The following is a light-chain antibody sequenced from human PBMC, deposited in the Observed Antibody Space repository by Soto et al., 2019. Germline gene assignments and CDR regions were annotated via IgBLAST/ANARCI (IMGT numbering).Light chain of an antibody. V-gene: IGKV1-5*03. CDR3: QQYNTYST. J-gene: IGKJ1*01. CDR1: QSISSW. Sequence: DIQMTQSPSTLSASVGDRVTITCRASQSISSWLAWYQQKPGKAPKLLIYRASSLENEVPSRFSGGGSGAEFTLTISSLQPDDFATYYCQQYNTYSTFGQGTKVEIK. CDR2: RAS.